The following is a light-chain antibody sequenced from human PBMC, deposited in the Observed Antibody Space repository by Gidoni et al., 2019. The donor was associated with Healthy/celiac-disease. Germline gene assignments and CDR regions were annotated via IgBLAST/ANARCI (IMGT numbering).Light chain of an antibody. CDR1: QDISNY. V-gene: IGKV1-33*01. Sequence: DIQMTQSPSSLSASVGDRVTITCQASQDISNYLNLYQQKPGKAPKLLIYDASNLETGVPSRFSGSVSGTDFTFTISSLQPEDIATYYCQQYDNLLALTFGGGTKVEIK. CDR3: QQYDNLLALT. J-gene: IGKJ4*01. CDR2: DAS.